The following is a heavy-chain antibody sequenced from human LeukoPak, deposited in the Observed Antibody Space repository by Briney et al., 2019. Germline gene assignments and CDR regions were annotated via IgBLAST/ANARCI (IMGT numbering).Heavy chain of an antibody. Sequence: GASVKVSCKASGYTFTGYYMHWVRQAPGQGLEWMGWINPNSGGTNYAQKFQGRVTMTRDTSISTAYMELSRLRSDDTAVYYCARLAIEGYSSSWPDFWDDAFDIWGQGTMVTVSS. CDR1: GYTFTGYY. CDR2: INPNSGGT. CDR3: ARLAIEGYSSSWPDFWDDAFDI. V-gene: IGHV1-2*02. J-gene: IGHJ3*02. D-gene: IGHD6-13*01.